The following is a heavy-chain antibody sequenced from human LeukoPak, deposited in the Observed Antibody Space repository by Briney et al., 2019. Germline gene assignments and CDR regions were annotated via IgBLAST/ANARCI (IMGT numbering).Heavy chain of an antibody. Sequence: PSETLSLTCTVSGGSISSYYWSWIRQPPGKGLEWIGYIYYSGSTNYNPSLKSRVTISVDTSKNQFSLKLSSVTAADTAVYYCASATSGYSYGYYYYYYTDVWGKGTTVTVSS. V-gene: IGHV4-59*01. CDR1: GGSISSYY. J-gene: IGHJ6*03. CDR2: IYYSGST. CDR3: ASATSGYSYGYYYYYYTDV. D-gene: IGHD5-18*01.